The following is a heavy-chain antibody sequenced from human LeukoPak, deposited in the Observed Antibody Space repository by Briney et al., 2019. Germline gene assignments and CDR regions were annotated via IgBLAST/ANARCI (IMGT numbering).Heavy chain of an antibody. CDR2: ISGRGSST. D-gene: IGHD4-23*01. V-gene: IGHV3-23*01. CDR1: GFTFSSYA. CDR3: AKRDYGGNSGDY. Sequence: GGSLRLSCAASGFTFSSYAMSWVRQAPGKGLEGVSDISGRGSSTYHADSVKGRFTISRDNSKNTLYLQMNSMRAEDTAVYYCAKRDYGGNSGDYWGQGTLVTVSS. J-gene: IGHJ4*02.